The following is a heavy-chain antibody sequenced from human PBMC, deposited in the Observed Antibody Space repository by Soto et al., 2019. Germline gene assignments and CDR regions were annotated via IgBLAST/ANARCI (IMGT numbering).Heavy chain of an antibody. CDR3: ARDQGYCSGGSCYVAGY. Sequence: EVQLVESGGGLVQPGGSLRPSCAASGFTFSTYWMHWVRQAPGKGLVWVSRINSDGSTTDYAESVRGRFTISRDNAKNTLYLQMNSLRAEDTAVYYCARDQGYCSGGSCYVAGYWGQGTLVTVSS. CDR1: GFTFSTYW. V-gene: IGHV3-74*01. CDR2: INSDGSTT. J-gene: IGHJ4*02. D-gene: IGHD2-15*01.